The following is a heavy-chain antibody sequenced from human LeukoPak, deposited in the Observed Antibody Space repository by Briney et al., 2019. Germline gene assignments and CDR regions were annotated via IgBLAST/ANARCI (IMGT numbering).Heavy chain of an antibody. V-gene: IGHV4-39*07. CDR2: VYYTGAS. J-gene: IGHJ4*02. CDR3: ARGPRGYYDSSGYYGN. Sequence: SETLSLTCTVSGGSISSSSYYWGWIRQPPGKGLEWIGSVYYTGASYYNPSLKSRATISVDRSKNQFSLKLSSVTAANTAVYYCARGPRGYYDSSGYYGNWGQGTLVTVSS. CDR1: GGSISSSSYY. D-gene: IGHD3-22*01.